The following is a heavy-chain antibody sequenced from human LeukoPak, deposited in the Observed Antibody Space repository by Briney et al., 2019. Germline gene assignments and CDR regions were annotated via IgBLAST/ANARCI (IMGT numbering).Heavy chain of an antibody. CDR2: ISYDGSNK. D-gene: IGHD3-16*02. CDR1: GFTFSSYA. CDR3: ARATSPVLSFAFDI. Sequence: PGGSLRLSCAASGFTFSSYAMHWVRQAPGKGLEWVAVISYDGSNKYYADSVKGRFTISRDNSKNTLYLQMNSLRAEDTAVYYCARATSPVLSFAFDIWGQGTMVTVSS. J-gene: IGHJ3*02. V-gene: IGHV3-30*04.